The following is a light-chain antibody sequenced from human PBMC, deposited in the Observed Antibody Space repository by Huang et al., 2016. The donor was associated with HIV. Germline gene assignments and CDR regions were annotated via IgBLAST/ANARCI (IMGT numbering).Light chain of an antibody. V-gene: IGKV3-20*01. Sequence: EIVLTQSPGTLSLSPGERGTLSCRASQSVSSSYLAWYQQKPGQAPRLLIYGASSRATGIPDRFSGSGSGTYFTLTISRVEPEDFAVYYCHQFGTSPSTFGGGTKVEV. CDR3: HQFGTSPST. CDR2: GAS. CDR1: QSVSSSY. J-gene: IGKJ4*01.